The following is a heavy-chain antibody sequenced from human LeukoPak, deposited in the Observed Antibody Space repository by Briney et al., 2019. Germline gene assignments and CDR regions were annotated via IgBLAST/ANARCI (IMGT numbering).Heavy chain of an antibody. CDR2: IYYSGST. CDR1: GGSISSSSYY. Sequence: SETLSLTCTVSGGSISSSSYYWGWIRQAPGKGPEWIGSIYYSGSTNYNPSLKSRVTISLDTSKNQFSLKLNSVTAADTAVYYCASVRGYSSGWYASGFDPWGQGTLVTVSS. D-gene: IGHD6-19*01. CDR3: ASVRGYSSGWYASGFDP. V-gene: IGHV4-39*07. J-gene: IGHJ5*02.